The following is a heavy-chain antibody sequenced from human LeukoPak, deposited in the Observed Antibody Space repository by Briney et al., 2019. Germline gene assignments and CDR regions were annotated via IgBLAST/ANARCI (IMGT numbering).Heavy chain of an antibody. V-gene: IGHV3-23*01. CDR2: ISGSGGTT. J-gene: IGHJ4*02. CDR1: GFTFSNYG. CDR3: AKTQGYFDF. Sequence: GGSLRLSCAASGFTFSNYGMTWVRRAPGKGLEWVSGISGSGGTTYDADSVKGRFTVSRDNSKNILYLQMNSLRAEDTAVYFCAKTQGYFDFWGQGTLVTVSS.